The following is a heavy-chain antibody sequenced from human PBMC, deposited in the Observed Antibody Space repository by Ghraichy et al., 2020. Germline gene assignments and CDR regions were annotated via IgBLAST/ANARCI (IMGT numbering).Heavy chain of an antibody. Sequence: GESLNISCAASGFTFSSYRMNWVRQAPGKGLEWLSYISSSTTTTHYADSVKGRFTISRDNAKNSLYLQMNSLRDEDTAVYYCAREVYYAYYSGMDVWGQGTTVTVSS. CDR2: ISSSTTTT. D-gene: IGHD2-8*01. V-gene: IGHV3-48*02. CDR3: AREVYYAYYSGMDV. J-gene: IGHJ6*02. CDR1: GFTFSSYR.